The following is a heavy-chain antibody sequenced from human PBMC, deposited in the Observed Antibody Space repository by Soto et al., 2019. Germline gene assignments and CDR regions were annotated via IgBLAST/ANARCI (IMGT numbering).Heavy chain of an antibody. V-gene: IGHV3-30-3*01. D-gene: IGHD3-22*01. CDR3: ARDWMSEFGYDSSGHY. CDR1: GFTFSSYA. CDR2: ISYDGSNK. Sequence: GGPLRLACAASGFTFSSYAMHWVRQAPGKGLEWVAVISYDGSNKYYADSVKGRFTISRDNSKNTLYLQMNSLRAEDTAVYYCARDWMSEFGYDSSGHYWGQGTLVTVSS. J-gene: IGHJ4*02.